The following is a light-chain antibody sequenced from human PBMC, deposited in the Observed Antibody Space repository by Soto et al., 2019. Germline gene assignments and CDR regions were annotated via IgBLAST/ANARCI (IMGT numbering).Light chain of an antibody. CDR3: SSYTRSTLL. J-gene: IGLJ2*01. Sequence: QPVLTQPASVSGSPGQSITISCTGTSSDYVSWYQQHPDKAPKLMIYEVSNRPSGVSDRFSGSKSANTASLTISGLQAEDEANYYCSSYTRSTLLFGGGTKLTVL. CDR1: SSDY. CDR2: EVS. V-gene: IGLV2-14*01.